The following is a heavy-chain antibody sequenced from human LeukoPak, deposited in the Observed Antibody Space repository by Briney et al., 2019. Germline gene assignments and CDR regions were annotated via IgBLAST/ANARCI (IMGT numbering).Heavy chain of an antibody. CDR1: GFPFSSYW. Sequence: GGSLRLSCVASGFPFSSYWMTWVRQAPGKGLEWVANINQDGSKKSYVDSVKGRFTISRDNAKNSLYLQMNSLRAEDTAIYYCTRVGYIDEGIDYWGQGTLVTVSS. V-gene: IGHV3-7*04. CDR3: TRVGYIDEGIDY. D-gene: IGHD5-24*01. J-gene: IGHJ4*02. CDR2: INQDGSKK.